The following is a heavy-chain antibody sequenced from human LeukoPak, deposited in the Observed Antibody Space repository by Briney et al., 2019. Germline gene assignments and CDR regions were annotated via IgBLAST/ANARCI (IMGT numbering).Heavy chain of an antibody. V-gene: IGHV3-48*03. CDR1: GFSFSRYE. CDR3: AREDDLDSFDY. D-gene: IGHD3-9*01. Sequence: GGSLRLSCAASGFSFSRYEMNWVRQAPGKGLEWLSYVSPSGAISYYADSVKGRFAISRDNAKNSVYLQMDSLRAEDTAIYYCAREDDLDSFDYWGQGILVTVST. J-gene: IGHJ4*02. CDR2: VSPSGAIS.